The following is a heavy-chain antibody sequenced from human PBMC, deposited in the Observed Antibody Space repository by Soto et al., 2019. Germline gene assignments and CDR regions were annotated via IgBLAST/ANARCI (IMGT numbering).Heavy chain of an antibody. D-gene: IGHD3-22*01. Sequence: PGGSLRLSCAASGFTFSSYAMHWVRQAPGKGLEWVAVISYDGSNKYYADSVEGRFTISRDNSKNTLYLQMNSLRAEDTAVHYCAREGYYDSIAHDAFDIWGQGTMVTVSS. V-gene: IGHV3-30-3*01. J-gene: IGHJ3*02. CDR2: ISYDGSNK. CDR3: AREGYYDSIAHDAFDI. CDR1: GFTFSSYA.